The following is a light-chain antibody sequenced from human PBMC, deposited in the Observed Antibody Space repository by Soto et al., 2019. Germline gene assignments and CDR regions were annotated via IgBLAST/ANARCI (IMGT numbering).Light chain of an antibody. V-gene: IGLV1-40*01. J-gene: IGLJ1*01. CDR3: QSYDSSLSGRV. Sequence: QSVLTQPPSVSGAPGQRVTIACTGSSSNIGAGYDVHWYQQLPGTAPKLLIYGNSNRPSGVPDRFSGSKSGTSASLAITGLQAEDEAEYYCQSYDSSLSGRVFGTGTKLTVL. CDR1: SSNIGAGYD. CDR2: GNS.